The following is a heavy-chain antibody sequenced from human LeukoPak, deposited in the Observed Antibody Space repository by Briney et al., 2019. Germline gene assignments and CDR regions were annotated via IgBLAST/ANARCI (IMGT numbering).Heavy chain of an antibody. CDR2: ISSSSSTI. J-gene: IGHJ6*03. D-gene: IGHD3-3*01. CDR1: GFTFSSYS. V-gene: IGHV3-48*04. Sequence: GGSLRLSCAASGFTFSSYSMNWVRQAPGKGLEWVSYISSSSSTIYYADSVKGRFTISRDNAKNSLYLQMNSLRAEDTAVYYCAGLWSGYYMDVWGKGTMVTVSS. CDR3: AGLWSGYYMDV.